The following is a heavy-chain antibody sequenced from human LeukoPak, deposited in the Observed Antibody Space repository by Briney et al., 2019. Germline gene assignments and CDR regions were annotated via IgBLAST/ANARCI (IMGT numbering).Heavy chain of an antibody. CDR1: GDSITNFY. V-gene: IGHV4-59*01. D-gene: IGHD1-1*01. Sequence: SETLSLTCTVSGDSITNFYWNWLRQPPGKGLEWIGYIYYTGSTTFNPSLKSRVTMSVDTSKNQFSLKLSSVTAADTAVYFCARWMGTWNAFDIWGQGTVVTVSS. CDR2: IYYTGST. CDR3: ARWMGTWNAFDI. J-gene: IGHJ3*02.